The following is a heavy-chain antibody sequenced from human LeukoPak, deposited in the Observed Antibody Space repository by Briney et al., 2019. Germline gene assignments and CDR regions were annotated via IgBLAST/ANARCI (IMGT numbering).Heavy chain of an antibody. CDR1: GYTFTSYD. V-gene: IGHV1-8*01. J-gene: IGHJ6*03. D-gene: IGHD2-15*01. CDR3: ARGRRTRGLYCSGGSCFDYYMDV. CDR2: MNPNSGNT. Sequence: ASVKVSCKASGYTFTSYDINWVRQATGQGLEWMGWMNPNSGNTGYAQKFQGRVTMTRNTSISTAYMELSSLRSEDTAVYHCARGRRTRGLYCSGGSCFDYYMDVWGKGTTVTVSS.